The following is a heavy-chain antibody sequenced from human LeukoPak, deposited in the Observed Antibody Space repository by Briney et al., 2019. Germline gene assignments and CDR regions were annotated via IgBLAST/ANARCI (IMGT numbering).Heavy chain of an antibody. J-gene: IGHJ4*02. Sequence: SETLSLTCTVSAGSIGSGGYYWSWFRQPPGKGLEWIGYIYHSGSTYYNPSLKSRVTISVDRSKNQFSLKLSSVTAADTAVYYCARGEPAVDYWGQGTPVTVSS. CDR3: ARGEPAVDY. CDR2: IYHSGST. CDR1: AGSIGSGGYY. D-gene: IGHD2-2*01. V-gene: IGHV4-30-2*01.